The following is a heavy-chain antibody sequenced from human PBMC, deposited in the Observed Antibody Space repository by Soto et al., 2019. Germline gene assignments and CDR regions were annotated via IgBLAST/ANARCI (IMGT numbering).Heavy chain of an antibody. Sequence: GGSLRFSCAASGFTFSSYSMNWVRQAPGKGLEWVSSISSSSSYIYYADSVKGRFTISRDNAKNSLYLQMNSLRAEDTAVYYCERDVAPGVFDYWGQGTLVTVSS. CDR3: ERDVAPGVFDY. D-gene: IGHD2-21*01. CDR1: GFTFSSYS. V-gene: IGHV3-21*01. CDR2: ISSSSSYI. J-gene: IGHJ4*02.